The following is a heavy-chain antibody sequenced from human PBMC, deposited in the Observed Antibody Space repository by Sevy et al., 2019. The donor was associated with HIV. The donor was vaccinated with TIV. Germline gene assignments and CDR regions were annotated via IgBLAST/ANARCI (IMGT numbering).Heavy chain of an antibody. CDR1: GFNISSAS. V-gene: IGHV3-15*07. CDR2: IKAKIDGETT. J-gene: IGHJ4*02. D-gene: IGHD3-10*01. Sequence: GGSLRLSCGGSGFNISSASMNWVRQAPGRGLEWVGRIKAKIDGETTDYVAPVKGRFIISRDDSRKTVYVQLNSVKSEDTAMYFCTTRPYGSIIDYWGQGTLVTVSS. CDR3: TTRPYGSIIDY.